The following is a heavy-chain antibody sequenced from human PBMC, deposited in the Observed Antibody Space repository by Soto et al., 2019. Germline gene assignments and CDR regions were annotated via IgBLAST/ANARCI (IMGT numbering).Heavy chain of an antibody. CDR3: ARSPKIDHDYGDYGGDYYYYYMDV. CDR1: GYSFTSYW. V-gene: IGHV5-51*01. J-gene: IGHJ6*03. Sequence: PGESLKISCKGSGYSFTSYWIGWVRQMPGKGLEWMGIIYPGDSDTRYSPSFQGQVTISADKSISTAYLQWSSLKASDTAMYYCARSPKIDHDYGDYGGDYYYYYMDVWGKGTTVTVSS. CDR2: IYPGDSDT. D-gene: IGHD4-17*01.